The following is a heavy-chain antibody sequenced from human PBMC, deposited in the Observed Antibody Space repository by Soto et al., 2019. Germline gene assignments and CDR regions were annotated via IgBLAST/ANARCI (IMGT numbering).Heavy chain of an antibody. J-gene: IGHJ4*02. CDR1: GFTFSSYA. CDR3: AKDPSFVVVFAASGKYFDH. CDR2: ISGSGDST. D-gene: IGHD2-15*01. Sequence: EVHLLESGGGLVQPGGSLRLSCAASGFTFSSYAMSWVHQAPGKGLEWVSAISGSGDSTYYADSVKGRFTISRDKSKNTLYLQMNRLRADDTAVYYCAKDPSFVVVFAASGKYFDHWGQGTLVTVSS. V-gene: IGHV3-23*01.